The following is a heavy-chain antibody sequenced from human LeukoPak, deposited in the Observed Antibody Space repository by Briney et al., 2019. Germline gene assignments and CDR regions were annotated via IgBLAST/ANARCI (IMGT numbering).Heavy chain of an antibody. Sequence: PSQTLSLTCTVSGGSISSGDYYWSWIRQPPGKGLEWIGYIYYSGSTYYNPSLKSRVTISVDTSKNQFSLKPSSVTAADTAVYYCARASWRDAFDIWGQGTMVTVSS. V-gene: IGHV4-30-4*01. D-gene: IGHD2-2*01. CDR2: IYYSGST. CDR3: ARASWRDAFDI. CDR1: GGSISSGDYY. J-gene: IGHJ3*02.